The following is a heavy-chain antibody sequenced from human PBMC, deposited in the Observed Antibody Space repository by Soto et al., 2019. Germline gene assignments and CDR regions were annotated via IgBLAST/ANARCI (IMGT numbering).Heavy chain of an antibody. D-gene: IGHD5-12*01. CDR3: ARDQFQNSGIDY. CDR2: IYYSGST. J-gene: IGHJ4*02. V-gene: IGHV4-31*03. Sequence: SETLSLTCTVSGGSINHYYWSWIRQHPGKGLEWIGYIYYSGSTYYNPSLKSRVIISVDTSKNQFSLNLSSVTAADTAVYYCARDQFQNSGIDYWGQGTLVTVSS. CDR1: GGSINHYY.